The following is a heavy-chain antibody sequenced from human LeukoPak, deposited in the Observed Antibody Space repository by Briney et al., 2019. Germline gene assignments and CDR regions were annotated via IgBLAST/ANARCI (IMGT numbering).Heavy chain of an antibody. V-gene: IGHV1-69*04. CDR2: IIPILGIA. J-gene: IGHJ6*02. CDR3: ASDIVVVPAAPYYYYGMDV. D-gene: IGHD2-2*01. Sequence: SVKVSCKASGGTFSSYAISWVRQAPGQGLEWMGRIIPILGIANYAQKFQGRVTITADKSTSTAYMELSSLRSEDTAVYYCASDIVVVPAAPYYYYGMDVWGQGTTVTVSS. CDR1: GGTFSSYA.